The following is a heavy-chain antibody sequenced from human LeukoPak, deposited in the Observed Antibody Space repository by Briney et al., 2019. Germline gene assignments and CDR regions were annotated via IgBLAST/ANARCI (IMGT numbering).Heavy chain of an antibody. J-gene: IGHJ3*02. CDR2: ISSSSSYI. Sequence: GGSLRLSCAASGFTFSSYSMNWVRQAPGKGLEWVSSISSSSSYIYYADSVKGRFTISRDNAKNSLYLQMNSLRAEDTAVYYCARDSRYGLAHAFDIWGQGTMVTVSS. V-gene: IGHV3-21*01. D-gene: IGHD3/OR15-3a*01. CDR3: ARDSRYGLAHAFDI. CDR1: GFTFSSYS.